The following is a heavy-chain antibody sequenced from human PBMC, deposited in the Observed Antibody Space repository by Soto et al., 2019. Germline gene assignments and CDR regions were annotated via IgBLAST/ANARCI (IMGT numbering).Heavy chain of an antibody. J-gene: IGHJ4*02. CDR3: ARATGTLRSRNCDY. Sequence: TLSLTCSVSGASISAVGHYWTWIRQPPGKGLEWIGSIYHTGSTYYSKSLRSRLTMSVDTSKSQFSLRLSSVTAADTAVYYCARATGTLRSRNCDYWGQGSLVTVS. CDR2: IYHTGST. V-gene: IGHV4-31*03. D-gene: IGHD1-1*01. CDR1: GASISAVGHY.